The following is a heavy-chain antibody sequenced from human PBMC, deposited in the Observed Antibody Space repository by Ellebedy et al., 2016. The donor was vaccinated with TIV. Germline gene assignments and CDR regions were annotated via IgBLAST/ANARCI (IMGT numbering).Heavy chain of an antibody. J-gene: IGHJ3*02. CDR2: MNPNSGNT. V-gene: IGHV1-8*01. Sequence: ASVKVSCKASGYTFTSYDINWVRQATGQGLEWMGWMNPNSGNTGYAQKFQGRVTMTRNTSISTAYMELRSLRSDDTAVYYCARDLREYSSGWYGGVDPSADIWGQGTMVTVSS. CDR1: GYTFTSYD. D-gene: IGHD6-19*01. CDR3: ARDLREYSSGWYGGVDPSADI.